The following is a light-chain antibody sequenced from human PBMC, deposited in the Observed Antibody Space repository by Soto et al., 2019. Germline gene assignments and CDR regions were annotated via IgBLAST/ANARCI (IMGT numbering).Light chain of an antibody. CDR1: QSVISSY. Sequence: EIVLTQSPATLSLSPGERATLSCGASQSVISSYLAWYQQKPGLAPRLLIYDASSRATGIPDRFSGSGSGTDFTLTISRLEPEDFAVYYCQQYGSSPTTFGQGTRLEIK. V-gene: IGKV3D-20*01. J-gene: IGKJ5*01. CDR3: QQYGSSPTT. CDR2: DAS.